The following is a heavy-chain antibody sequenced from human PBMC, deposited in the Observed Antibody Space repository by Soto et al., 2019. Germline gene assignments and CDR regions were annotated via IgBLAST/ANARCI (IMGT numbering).Heavy chain of an antibody. V-gene: IGHV5-51*01. Sequence: TSYWIGWVRQRPGKGLDWIGIIYPGDSDTRYSPSFQGQVTISADKSISTAYPQWSSLKASDTAMYYCARVGIVVVPAAIDYWGQGTLVTVSS. CDR2: IYPGDSDT. D-gene: IGHD2-2*01. CDR1: TSYW. J-gene: IGHJ4*02. CDR3: ARVGIVVVPAAIDY.